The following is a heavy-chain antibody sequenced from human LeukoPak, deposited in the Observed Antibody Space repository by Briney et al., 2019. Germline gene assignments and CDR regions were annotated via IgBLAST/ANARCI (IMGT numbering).Heavy chain of an antibody. CDR3: ARLRYFDWLIDY. CDR2: IYYSGST. V-gene: IGHV4-59*01. J-gene: IGHJ4*02. CDR1: GGSISSYY. Sequence: SETLSLTCTVSGGSISSYYWSWIRQPPGKGLEWIGYIYYSGSTNYNPSLKSRVTISVDTSKNQFSLKLSSVTAAGTAVYYCARLRYFDWLIDYWGQGTLVTVSS. D-gene: IGHD3-9*01.